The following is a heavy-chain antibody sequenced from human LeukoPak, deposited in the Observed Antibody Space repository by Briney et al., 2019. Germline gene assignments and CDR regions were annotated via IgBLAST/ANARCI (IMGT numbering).Heavy chain of an antibody. CDR1: GGSISSYY. CDR2: IYYSGST. Sequence: PSETLSLTCTVSGGSISSYYWSWIRQPPGKGLEWIGYIYYSGSTNYNPSLKSRVTISVDTSKNQFSLKLSSVTAADTAVYYCARDGVLGGYPRSNDALDIWGQGTMVTVSS. J-gene: IGHJ3*02. D-gene: IGHD5-12*01. V-gene: IGHV4-59*01. CDR3: ARDGVLGGYPRSNDALDI.